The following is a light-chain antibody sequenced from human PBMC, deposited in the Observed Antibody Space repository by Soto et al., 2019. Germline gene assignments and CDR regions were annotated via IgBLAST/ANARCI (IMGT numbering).Light chain of an antibody. Sequence: DIEMTQSPSSLSASVGDRVTITCQASQDISKYLNWYQQKPGKAPKLLIYDASNLETGVPSRFSGSGSGTHLTFTVTSLQPEDIATYYCQHFNSIPYSFGQGTKLEIK. V-gene: IGKV1-33*01. CDR3: QHFNSIPYS. J-gene: IGKJ2*01. CDR2: DAS. CDR1: QDISKY.